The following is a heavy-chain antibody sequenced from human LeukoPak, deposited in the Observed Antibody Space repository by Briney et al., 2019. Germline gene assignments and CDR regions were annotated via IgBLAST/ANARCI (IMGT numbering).Heavy chain of an antibody. J-gene: IGHJ4*02. CDR3: ATHMSFDYFSPIDS. Sequence: PSXTLSLTCPVAGGSFSSSRYYWGWSRRPRGKGREGIESIYYTGSTYYKPSLKSRVTISVDASKNQISLKRSSVRAADTAVYFCATHMSFDYFSPIDSWGQGTLVTASS. V-gene: IGHV4-39*01. CDR1: GGSFSSSRYY. CDR2: IYYTGST. D-gene: IGHD2/OR15-2a*01.